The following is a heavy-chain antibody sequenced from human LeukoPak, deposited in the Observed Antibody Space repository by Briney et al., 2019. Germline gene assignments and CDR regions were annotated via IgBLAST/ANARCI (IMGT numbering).Heavy chain of an antibody. CDR2: IKQDGSEK. D-gene: IGHD2-2*02. CDR3: ARDIVVVPAAIVYYYGMDV. Sequence: GGSLGLSCAASGFTFSSYWMSWVRQAPGKGLEWVANIKQDGSEKYYVDSVKGRFTISRDNAKNSLYLQMNSLRAEDTAVYYCARDIVVVPAAIVYYYGMDVWGQGTTVTVSS. CDR1: GFTFSSYW. J-gene: IGHJ6*02. V-gene: IGHV3-7*01.